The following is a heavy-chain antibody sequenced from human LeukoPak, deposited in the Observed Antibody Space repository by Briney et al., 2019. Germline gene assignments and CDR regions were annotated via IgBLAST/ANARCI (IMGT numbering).Heavy chain of an antibody. CDR2: IYYSGST. CDR3: ARVITIFGVPPLAFGY. Sequence: PSETLSLTCTVSGGSISSYYWSWIRQPPGKGLEWIGYIYYSGSTNYNPSLKSRVTISVDTSKNQFSLKLSSVTAADTAVYYCARVITIFGVPPLAFGYWGQGTLVTVSS. V-gene: IGHV4-59*08. J-gene: IGHJ4*02. D-gene: IGHD3-3*01. CDR1: GGSISSYY.